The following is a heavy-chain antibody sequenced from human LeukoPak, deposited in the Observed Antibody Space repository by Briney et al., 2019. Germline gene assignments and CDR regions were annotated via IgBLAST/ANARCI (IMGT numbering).Heavy chain of an antibody. CDR1: GFTFSNYG. CDR3: ARDHSSGWYDYFDY. J-gene: IGHJ4*02. V-gene: IGHV3-33*01. CDR2: IWYDGSNK. D-gene: IGHD6-13*01. Sequence: GRSLRLSCAASGFTFSNYGMHWVRQAPGKGLEWVAVIWYDGSNKYYADSVKGRFTVSRDDSKNILYLQMNSLRAADTAVYYCARDHSSGWYDYFDYWGQGTLVTVSS.